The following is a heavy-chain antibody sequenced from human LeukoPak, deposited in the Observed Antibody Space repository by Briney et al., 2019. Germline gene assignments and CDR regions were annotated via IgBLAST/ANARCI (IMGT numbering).Heavy chain of an antibody. V-gene: IGHV1-8*03. CDR1: GYTFTSFD. Sequence: ASVKVSCKTSGYTFTSFDINWVRQATGQGLEWLGWMNPYTGKTGYAQKFRGRVTFTGDTSIRTAYMEVSSLTSEDTAVYYCARAPSPYYYDSSAYYSDYWGQGTLVTVSS. D-gene: IGHD3-22*01. J-gene: IGHJ4*02. CDR2: MNPYTGKT. CDR3: ARAPSPYYYDSSAYYSDY.